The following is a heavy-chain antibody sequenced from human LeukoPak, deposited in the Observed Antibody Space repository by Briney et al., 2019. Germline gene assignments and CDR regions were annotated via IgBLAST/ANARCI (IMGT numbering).Heavy chain of an antibody. CDR1: GGSFSGYY. Sequence: SETLSLTCAVYGGSFSGYYWSWIRQPPGKGLEWIGEINHSGSTNYNPSLKSRVTISVDTSKNQFSLKLSSVTAADTAVYYCARVIAGATFPSGYFDPWGRGTLVTVSS. CDR2: INHSGST. J-gene: IGHJ2*01. D-gene: IGHD1-26*01. V-gene: IGHV4-34*01. CDR3: ARVIAGATFPSGYFDP.